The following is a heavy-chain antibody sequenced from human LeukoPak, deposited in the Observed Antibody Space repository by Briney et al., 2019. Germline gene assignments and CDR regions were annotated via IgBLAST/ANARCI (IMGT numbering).Heavy chain of an antibody. J-gene: IGHJ4*02. CDR3: ARGRHSSSCLHY. V-gene: IGHV4-34*01. CDR1: GGSFSGYY. Sequence: PSETLSLTCAVYGGSFSGYYWSWIRQPPGKGLEWIGEINHSGSTNYNPSLKSRVTISVDTSKNQFSLKLSSVTAADTAVYYCARGRHSSSCLHYWGQGTLVTVSS. D-gene: IGHD6-13*01. CDR2: INHSGST.